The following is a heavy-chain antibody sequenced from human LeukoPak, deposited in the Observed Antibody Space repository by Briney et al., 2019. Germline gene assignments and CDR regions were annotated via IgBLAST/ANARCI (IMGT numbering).Heavy chain of an antibody. CDR3: VDSGGAVAGTDYFQH. J-gene: IGHJ1*01. CDR1: GGTFSSYA. V-gene: IGHV1-69*13. D-gene: IGHD6-19*01. CDR2: IITIFGTA. Sequence: GASVTLSCTASGGTFSSYAISWVRQAPGQGLEWMGGIITIFGTANYAQKFQGRVTITADESTSTAYMDLSSLRSEDTAVYSCVDSGGAVAGTDYFQHWGQGTLVTVSS.